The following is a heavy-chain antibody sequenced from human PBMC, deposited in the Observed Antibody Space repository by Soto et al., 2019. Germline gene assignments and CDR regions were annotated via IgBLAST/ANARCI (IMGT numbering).Heavy chain of an antibody. CDR2: ISYDGSNK. D-gene: IGHD6-13*01. Sequence: QVQLVESGGGVVQPGRSLRLSCAASGFTFSSYAMHWVRQAPGKGLEWVAVISYDGSNKYYADSVKGRFTISRDNSKNTLYLQMNSLRAEDMAVYYCARSSFSSSSAGMDVWGQGTTVTVSS. V-gene: IGHV3-30-3*01. CDR3: ARSSFSSSSAGMDV. CDR1: GFTFSSYA. J-gene: IGHJ6*02.